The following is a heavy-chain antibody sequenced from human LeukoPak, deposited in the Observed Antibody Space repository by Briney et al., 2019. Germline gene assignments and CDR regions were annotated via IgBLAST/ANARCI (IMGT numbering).Heavy chain of an antibody. Sequence: KAGGSLRLSCAASGFTFDDYAMHWVRQAPGKGLEWVSSISSSSSYIYYADSVKGRFTISRDNAKNSLYLQMNSLRAEDTAVYYCARGVGRAVGAAHFDYWGQGTLVTVSS. CDR2: ISSSSSYI. D-gene: IGHD1-26*01. V-gene: IGHV3-21*01. CDR1: GFTFDDYA. J-gene: IGHJ4*02. CDR3: ARGVGRAVGAAHFDY.